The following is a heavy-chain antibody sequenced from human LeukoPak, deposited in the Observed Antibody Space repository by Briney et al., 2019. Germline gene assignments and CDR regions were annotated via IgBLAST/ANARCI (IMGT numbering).Heavy chain of an antibody. CDR1: GYTFTSYG. Sequence: ASVKVSCKASGYTFTSYGITWVRQAPGQGLEWMGWISAYNGNTNYAQKLQGRVTMTTDTSTSTGYMELRSLRSDDTAVYYCARDLGVWGSYRYGWFDPWGQGTLVTVSS. CDR2: ISAYNGNT. J-gene: IGHJ5*02. V-gene: IGHV1-18*04. CDR3: ARDLGVWGSYRYGWFDP. D-gene: IGHD3-16*02.